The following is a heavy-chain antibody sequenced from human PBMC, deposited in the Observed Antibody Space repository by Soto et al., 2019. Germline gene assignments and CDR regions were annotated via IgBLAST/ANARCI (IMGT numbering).Heavy chain of an antibody. J-gene: IGHJ4*02. CDR3: ARGSSGYISSWYYFDY. D-gene: IGHD6-13*01. V-gene: IGHV3-23*01. CDR2: ISGIGGST. CDR1: GFTFTDYA. Sequence: EVQLLESGGGLVQPGGSLRLSCAASGFTFTDYALSWVRQAPGKGLEWVAIISGIGGSTYLADSVKGRLSISRDNSKNTVSLLMNSLRAVDSAVYFCARGSSGYISSWYYFDYWGRGTLVTVSS.